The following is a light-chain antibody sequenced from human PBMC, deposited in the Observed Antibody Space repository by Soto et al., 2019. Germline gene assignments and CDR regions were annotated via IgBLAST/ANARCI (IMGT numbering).Light chain of an antibody. Sequence: DIQMTQSPSSLSASVEARVTINFLASQSISNHLNWYQQKPGKAPKLLIYAATGLQSGVPSRFSGSGSGTDFTLTISSLQPEDFATYFCQQSYNTPLTCGQGARLEIK. CDR2: AAT. CDR3: QQSYNTPLT. V-gene: IGKV1-39*01. CDR1: QSISNH. J-gene: IGKJ5*01.